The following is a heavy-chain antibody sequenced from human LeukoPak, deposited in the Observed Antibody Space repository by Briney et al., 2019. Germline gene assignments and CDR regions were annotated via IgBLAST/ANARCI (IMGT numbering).Heavy chain of an antibody. Sequence: GGSLRLSCAASGFTFDDYAMHWVRQGPGEGLEWISVISGDGGSTYYADSVKGRFTISRDNSKNSLYLQMNSLTIEDTALYFCAKDRDMITFGGTDCWGQGTLVTVSS. CDR3: AKDRDMITFGGTDC. CDR1: GFTFDDYA. D-gene: IGHD3-16*01. J-gene: IGHJ4*02. CDR2: ISGDGGST. V-gene: IGHV3-43*02.